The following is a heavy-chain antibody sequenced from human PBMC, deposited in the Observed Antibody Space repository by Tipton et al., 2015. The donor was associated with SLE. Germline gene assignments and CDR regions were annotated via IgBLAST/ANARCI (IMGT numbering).Heavy chain of an antibody. V-gene: IGHV4-59*08. Sequence: TLSLTCNVSGGSITSYYWSWIRQSPGKGLEWIGYVYYSGTTDYNPSLESRVTISLDTSKNHLPLKLRSVTAADRATYYCARQLGYGDPFAFDYWSQGTLVTVSS. J-gene: IGHJ4*02. CDR2: VYYSGTT. CDR3: ARQLGYGDPFAFDY. CDR1: GGSITSYY. D-gene: IGHD4-17*01.